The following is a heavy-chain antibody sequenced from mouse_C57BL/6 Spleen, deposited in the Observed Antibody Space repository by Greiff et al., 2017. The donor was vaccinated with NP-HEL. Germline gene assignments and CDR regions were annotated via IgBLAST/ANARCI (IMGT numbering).Heavy chain of an antibody. Sequence: GGGLVQPKGSLKLSCAASGFSFNTYAMNWVRQAPGKGLEWVARIRSKSNNYATYYADSVKDRFTISRDDSESMLYLQMNNLKTEDTAMYYCVRHGAYYYGSSEYYYAMDYWGQGTSVTVSS. CDR2: IRSKSNNYAT. D-gene: IGHD1-1*01. V-gene: IGHV10-1*01. J-gene: IGHJ4*01. CDR1: GFSFNTYA. CDR3: VRHGAYYYGSSEYYYAMDY.